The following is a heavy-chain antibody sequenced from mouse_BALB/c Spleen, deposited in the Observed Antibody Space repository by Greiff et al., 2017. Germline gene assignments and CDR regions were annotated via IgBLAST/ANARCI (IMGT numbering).Heavy chain of an antibody. D-gene: IGHD2-4*01. V-gene: IGHV1-87*01. CDR3: ARYPSYYDYDYWYFDV. CDR2: IYPGDGDT. J-gene: IGHJ1*01. Sequence: QVQLQQSGAELARPGASVKLSCKASGYTFTSYWMQWVKQRPGQGLEWIGAIYPGDGDTRYTQKFKGKATLTADKSSSTAYMQLSSLASEDSAVYYCARYPSYYDYDYWYFDVWGAGTTVTVSS. CDR1: GYTFTSYW.